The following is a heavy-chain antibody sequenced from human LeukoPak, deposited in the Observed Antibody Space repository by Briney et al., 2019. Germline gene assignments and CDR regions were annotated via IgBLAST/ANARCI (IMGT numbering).Heavy chain of an antibody. Sequence: PSETLSLTCTVSGGSISSYYWSWIRHPPGKGLEWIGYIYTSGSTNYNPSLKSRVTISVDTSKNQFSLKLSSVTAADTAVYYCARRGSSSSPIDYWGQGTLVTVSS. CDR1: GGSISSYY. CDR2: IYTSGST. V-gene: IGHV4-4*09. CDR3: ARRGSSSSPIDY. J-gene: IGHJ4*02. D-gene: IGHD6-6*01.